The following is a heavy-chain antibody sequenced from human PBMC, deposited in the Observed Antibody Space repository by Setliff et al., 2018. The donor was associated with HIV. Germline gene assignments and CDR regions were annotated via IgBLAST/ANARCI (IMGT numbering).Heavy chain of an antibody. CDR1: GYSFTSYG. V-gene: IGHV1-18*01. Sequence: ASVKVSCKASGYSFTSYGIYWVRQAPGQGLEWMGWISPYNGNTDYAQNFQGRVTMTTDTSTSTVYMELRSPISDDTAVYYCARGVLITFGYQNWFDPWGQGTLVTVSS. CDR2: ISPYNGNT. CDR3: ARGVLITFGYQNWFDP. D-gene: IGHD3-16*01. J-gene: IGHJ5*02.